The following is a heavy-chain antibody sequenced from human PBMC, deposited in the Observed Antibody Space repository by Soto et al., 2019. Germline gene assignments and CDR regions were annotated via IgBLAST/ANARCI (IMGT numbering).Heavy chain of an antibody. CDR2: IDPNDSYT. V-gene: IGHV5-10-1*01. D-gene: IGHD5-12*01. CDR3: AIRRRTDHSGDGPLMYYYYGVDV. Sequence: GESLKISCKGSGYSFTTYWINWVRQMPGKGLEWVGRIDPNDSYTSYSPSFQGHVTISADKSIKTAYLQWSSLKASDTAMYYCAIRRRTDHSGDGPLMYYYYGVDVWGQGTTVTVSS. CDR1: GYSFTTYW. J-gene: IGHJ6*02.